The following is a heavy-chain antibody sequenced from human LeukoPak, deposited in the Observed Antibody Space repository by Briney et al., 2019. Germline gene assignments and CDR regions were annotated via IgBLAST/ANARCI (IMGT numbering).Heavy chain of an antibody. CDR1: GFTFRSYG. V-gene: IGHV3-30*03. CDR2: ISYDGSNK. Sequence: GRSLRLSCAASGFTFRSYGMHWVRQAPGKGLEWVAVISYDGSNKYYADSVKGRFTISRDNSKNMVYLQMNSLRAEDTAVYYCARDSRNYYNSGSYFTWGQGTLVTVSS. D-gene: IGHD3-10*01. J-gene: IGHJ5*02. CDR3: ARDSRNYYNSGSYFT.